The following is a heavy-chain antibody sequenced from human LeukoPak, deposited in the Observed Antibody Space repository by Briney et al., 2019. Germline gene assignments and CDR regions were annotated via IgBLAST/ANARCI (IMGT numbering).Heavy chain of an antibody. V-gene: IGHV3-66*01. CDR3: AKSGGGRAAPFDY. J-gene: IGHJ4*02. D-gene: IGHD2-15*01. CDR1: GFTVSSNY. Sequence: GGSLRLSCAASGFTVSSNYMSWVRQAPGKGLEWVAVIYSGDNTYYADSVKGRFTISRDISKNTLYLQMNSLRAEDTAVYYCAKSGGGRAAPFDYWGQGTLVTVSS. CDR2: IYSGDNT.